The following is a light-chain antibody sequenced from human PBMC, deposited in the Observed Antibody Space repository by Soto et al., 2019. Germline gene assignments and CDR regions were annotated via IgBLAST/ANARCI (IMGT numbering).Light chain of an antibody. CDR2: DVS. Sequence: QSALTQPASVSGSPGQSITISCTGTSGDVGGYNYVSWYQQHPGKAPKLMIYDVSNRPSGVSNRFSGSKSGNTASLTISGLQAEDEADYYCSSYTSSSTLGLVFGGGTKVTVL. CDR1: SGDVGGYNY. V-gene: IGLV2-14*01. CDR3: SSYTSSSTLGLV. J-gene: IGLJ2*01.